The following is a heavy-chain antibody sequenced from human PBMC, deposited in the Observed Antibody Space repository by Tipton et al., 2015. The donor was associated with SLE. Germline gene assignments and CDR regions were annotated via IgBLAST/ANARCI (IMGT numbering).Heavy chain of an antibody. CDR1: GGSISSYS. J-gene: IGHJ5*02. D-gene: IGHD6-13*01. CDR2: IYYSGST. Sequence: TLSLTCTVSGGSISSYSWSWIRQPPGKGLEWIGYIYYSGSTNYNPSLKSRVTISVDTSKNQFSLKLSSVTAADTAVYYCARGGIAAAGWDPWGQGTLVTVSS. CDR3: ARGGIAAAGWDP. V-gene: IGHV4-59*01.